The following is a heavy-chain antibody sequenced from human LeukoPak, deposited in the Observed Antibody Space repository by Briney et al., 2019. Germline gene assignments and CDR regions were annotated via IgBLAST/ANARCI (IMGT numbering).Heavy chain of an antibody. J-gene: IGHJ4*02. CDR3: AGRRDGYNRDY. Sequence: SETLSLTCTVSGGSISSYYWSWIRQPPGEGLEWIGYIYYSGSTNYNPSLKSRVTISVDTSKNQFSLKLSSVTAADTAVYYCAGRRDGYNRDYWGQGTLVTX. D-gene: IGHD5-24*01. V-gene: IGHV4-59*01. CDR1: GGSISSYY. CDR2: IYYSGST.